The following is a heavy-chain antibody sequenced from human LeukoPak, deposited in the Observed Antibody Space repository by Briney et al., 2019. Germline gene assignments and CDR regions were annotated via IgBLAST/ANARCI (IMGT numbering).Heavy chain of an antibody. CDR3: ARRYDGYWYFDL. Sequence: SETLSLTCTVSGGSISSYYWSWIRQPPGKGLEWIWYIYYSGSTNYNPSLKSRVTISVDTSKNQFSLKLSSVTAADTAVYYCARRYDGYWYFDLWGRGTLVTVSS. J-gene: IGHJ2*01. V-gene: IGHV4-59*08. CDR1: GGSISSYY. CDR2: IYYSGST. D-gene: IGHD1-1*01.